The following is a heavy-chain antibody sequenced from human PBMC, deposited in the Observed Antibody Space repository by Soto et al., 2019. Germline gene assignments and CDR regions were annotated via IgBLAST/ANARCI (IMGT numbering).Heavy chain of an antibody. Sequence: PSETLSLTCTVSGGSISSYYWSWIRQPPGKGLEWIGYIYYSGSTNYNPSLKSRVTISVDTSKNQFSLKLSSVTAADTAVYYCARSRNILTSWFDPWGQGTLVTVSS. CDR2: IYYSGST. J-gene: IGHJ5*02. V-gene: IGHV4-59*01. CDR1: GGSISSYY. CDR3: ARSRNILTSWFDP. D-gene: IGHD3-9*01.